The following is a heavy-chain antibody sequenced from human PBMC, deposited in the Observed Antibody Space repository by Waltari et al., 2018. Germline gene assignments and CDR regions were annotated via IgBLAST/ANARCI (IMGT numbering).Heavy chain of an antibody. CDR1: GYSFTSYW. CDR2: IYPGDSDT. V-gene: IGHV5-51*01. CDR3: ARHLYSSGWSNPFDY. Sequence: EVQLVQSGAEVKKPGESLKISCKGSGYSFTSYWIGWVRQMPGKGLEWMGIIYPGDSDTRYSPSFQGQVTISADKSISTAYLQWSSLKASDTAMYYCARHLYSSGWSNPFDYWGQGTLVTVSS. D-gene: IGHD6-19*01. J-gene: IGHJ4*02.